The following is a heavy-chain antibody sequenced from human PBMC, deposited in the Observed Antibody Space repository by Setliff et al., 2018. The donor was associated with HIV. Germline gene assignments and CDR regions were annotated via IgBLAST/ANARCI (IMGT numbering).Heavy chain of an antibody. CDR1: GGSFSDYY. V-gene: IGHV4-34*01. Sequence: TSETLSLTCVVYGGSFSDYYWSWIRQPPGKGLEWIGGINHSGNTTYNPSLKSRVTMSVDTTKNQFSLKLNTVTAADTATYYCLLDVPLILRTSPPLWGQGTPVTVSS. CDR2: INHSGNT. J-gene: IGHJ4*02. D-gene: IGHD1-7*01. CDR3: LLDVPLILRTSPPL.